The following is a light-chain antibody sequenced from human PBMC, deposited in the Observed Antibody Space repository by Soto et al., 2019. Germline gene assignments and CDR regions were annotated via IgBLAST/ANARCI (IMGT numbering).Light chain of an antibody. CDR1: SSDVGSYNY. CDR2: EDH. J-gene: IGLJ1*01. V-gene: IGLV2-11*01. Sequence: QSVLTQPRSVSGSPGQSVTISCAGTSSDVGSYNYVSWYQQHPGKAPKLMISEDHKRPSGVSNRFSGSKSGNTASLTISELQTEDEADYYCCSYAGSNTWVFGTGTKVTVL. CDR3: CSYAGSNTWV.